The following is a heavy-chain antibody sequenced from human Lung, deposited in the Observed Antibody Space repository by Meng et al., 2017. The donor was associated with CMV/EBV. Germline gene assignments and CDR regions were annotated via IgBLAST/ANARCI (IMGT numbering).Heavy chain of an antibody. CDR3: ARAIAVAGTAPFDY. CDR1: GYTFTGYH. D-gene: IGHD6-19*01. CDR2: INSYTGGT. Sequence: SVKVSXKASGYTFTGYHIHWVRQAPGQGLQWMGWINSYTGGTVSAQKFQGRVTMTRDTSISTASMELRRLTSDDTAVYFCARAIAVAGTAPFDYWGQGTLVTVSS. J-gene: IGHJ4*02. V-gene: IGHV1-2*02.